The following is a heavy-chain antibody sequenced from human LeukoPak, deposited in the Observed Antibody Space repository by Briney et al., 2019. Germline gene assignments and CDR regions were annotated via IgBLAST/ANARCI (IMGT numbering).Heavy chain of an antibody. J-gene: IGHJ6*02. Sequence: SETLSLTCAVYGGSFSGYYWSWIRQPPGKGLEWIGEINHSGSTNYNPSLKSRVTISVDTSKNQFSLKLSSATAADTAVYYCARGRSSSWSYYYYYGMDVWGQGTTVTVSS. CDR3: ARGRSSSWSYYYYYGMDV. V-gene: IGHV4-34*01. D-gene: IGHD6-13*01. CDR1: GGSFSGYY. CDR2: INHSGST.